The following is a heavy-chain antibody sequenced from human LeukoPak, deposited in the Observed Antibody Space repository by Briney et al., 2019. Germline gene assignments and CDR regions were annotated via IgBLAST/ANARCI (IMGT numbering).Heavy chain of an antibody. CDR1: GFTFSSYG. CDR2: IWYDGSNK. V-gene: IGHV3-33*01. CDR3: AREMRFGAFDI. Sequence: GGSLRLSCAASGFTFSSYGMHWVRQAPGKGLEWVAVIWYDGSNKYYADSVKGRFTISRDNSKNTLYLQMNSLRAEDTAVYYCAREMRFGAFDIWGQGTMVTVSS. J-gene: IGHJ3*02. D-gene: IGHD3-16*01.